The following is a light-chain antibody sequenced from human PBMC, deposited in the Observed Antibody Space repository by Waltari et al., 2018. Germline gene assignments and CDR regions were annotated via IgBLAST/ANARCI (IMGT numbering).Light chain of an antibody. Sequence: EIVMTQSPATLSVSPGERATLSCRASQSVSSNLAWYQQKPGHAPRLLIYGASTRATGIPARFSGSGSGTEFTLTISSLQSEDFAVYYCQQYNNWPPGTFGQGTKLEIK. CDR1: QSVSSN. J-gene: IGKJ2*01. CDR2: GAS. CDR3: QQYNNWPPGT. V-gene: IGKV3-15*01.